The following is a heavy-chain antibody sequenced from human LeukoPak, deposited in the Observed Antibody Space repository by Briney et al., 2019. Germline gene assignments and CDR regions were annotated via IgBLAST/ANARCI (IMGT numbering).Heavy chain of an antibody. CDR3: ASSSIAARPGGAFDI. J-gene: IGHJ3*02. V-gene: IGHV4-59*01. CDR2: IYYSGST. CDR1: GGSISSYY. Sequence: PSETLSLTCTVSGGSISSYYWSWIRQPPGKGLEWIGYIYYSGSTNYNPSLKSRVTISVDTSKNQFSLKLSSVTAADTAVYYCASSSIAARPGGAFDIWGQGTMVTVSS. D-gene: IGHD6-6*01.